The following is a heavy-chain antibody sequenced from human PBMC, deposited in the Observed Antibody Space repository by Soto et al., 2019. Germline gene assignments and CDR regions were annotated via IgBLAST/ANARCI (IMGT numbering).Heavy chain of an antibody. CDR1: GGTFSNHI. CDR2: IIPMLAIT. J-gene: IGHJ4*02. D-gene: IGHD5-12*01. CDR3: VRDSPIGSAFSGHDDIDS. Sequence: QVQLVQSGAEVKKPGSSVKVSCKASGGTFSNHIITWVRQAPGQGPEWMGRIIPMLAITNYAQKFQGRVTITADKSTTTAYMEVSSLRPEDTAMYYGVRDSPIGSAFSGHDDIDSWGQGTLVTVSS. V-gene: IGHV1-69*08.